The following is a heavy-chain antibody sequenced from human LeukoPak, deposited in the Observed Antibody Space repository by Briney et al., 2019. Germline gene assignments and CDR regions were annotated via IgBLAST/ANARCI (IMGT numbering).Heavy chain of an antibody. CDR3: AKGACSSLGCYITN. CDR1: GFTYDHYA. D-gene: IGHD2-2*02. J-gene: IGHJ4*02. CDR2: ISWNSGTL. Sequence: GRSLRLSCTASGFTYDHYAMHWVRQAPGKGLEWVSTISWNSGTLDYGDSVKGRFTISRDNAKNSLYLQMSSLRDEDTAFYYCAKGACSSLGCYITNWGQGTLVIVSS. V-gene: IGHV3-9*01.